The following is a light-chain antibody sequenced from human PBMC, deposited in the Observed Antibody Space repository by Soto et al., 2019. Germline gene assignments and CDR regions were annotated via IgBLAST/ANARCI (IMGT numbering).Light chain of an antibody. CDR1: QSVRNSY. Sequence: EILLTQSPGTLSLSPGERATLSCRASQSVRNSYLAWYQQKPGHAPRLLIYGASGRATGIPDRFSGSGSGTDFTRTISRLEPEDFAVYYCQQYGSSPYTFGQGTKLEI. J-gene: IGKJ2*01. CDR2: GAS. V-gene: IGKV3-20*01. CDR3: QQYGSSPYT.